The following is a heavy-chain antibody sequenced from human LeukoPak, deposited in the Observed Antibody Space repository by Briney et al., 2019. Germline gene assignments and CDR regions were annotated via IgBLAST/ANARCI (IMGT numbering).Heavy chain of an antibody. CDR2: IYYSGST. CDR1: GDSISNYY. D-gene: IGHD6-13*01. J-gene: IGHJ4*01. Sequence: RPSETLSLTCTVSGDSISNYYWSWIRQPPGKGLKWIGYIYYSGSTNYNPSLKSRVTISVDTSKNQFSLKLSSVTAADTAVYYCAREVVAAPGTVDYWGQGTLVTVSS. CDR3: AREVVAAPGTVDY. V-gene: IGHV4-59*01.